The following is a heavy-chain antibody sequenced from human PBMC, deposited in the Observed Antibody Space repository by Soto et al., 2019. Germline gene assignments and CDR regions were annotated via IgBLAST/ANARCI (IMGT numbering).Heavy chain of an antibody. CDR3: ARGTREGMAVASDY. Sequence: SVKVSCKASGYTFTNYGISWVRQAPGQGLERMGGIIPIFGTANYAQKFQGRVTITADESTSTAYMELSSLRSEDTAVYYCARGTREGMAVASDYWGQGTLVTVSS. J-gene: IGHJ4*02. D-gene: IGHD6-19*01. CDR2: IIPIFGTA. CDR1: GYTFTNYG. V-gene: IGHV1-69*13.